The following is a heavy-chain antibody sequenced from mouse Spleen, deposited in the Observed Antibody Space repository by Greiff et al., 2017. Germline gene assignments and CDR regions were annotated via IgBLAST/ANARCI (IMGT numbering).Heavy chain of an antibody. CDR1: GYSFTDYN. V-gene: IGHV1-39*01. J-gene: IGHJ4*01. CDR3: SRSYYPLYYAMDY. D-gene: IGHD2-10*01. CDR2: INPKSGAT. Sequence: SGPELVKPGASVRISCKASGYSFTDYNMNWVKQSNGESLEWIGVINPKSGATNSNQNFKGKATLTVDQSSSTAYMQLNSLTSEDSAVYYCSRSYYPLYYAMDYWGQGTSVTVSS.